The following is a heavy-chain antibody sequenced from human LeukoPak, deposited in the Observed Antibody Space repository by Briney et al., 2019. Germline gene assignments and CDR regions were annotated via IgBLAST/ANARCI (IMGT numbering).Heavy chain of an antibody. J-gene: IGHJ4*02. CDR2: IKHDGSEN. CDR3: ARDGGDSPLDLRY. CDR1: GFTFETYW. V-gene: IGHV3-7*04. D-gene: IGHD2-21*02. Sequence: GGSLRLSCAASGFTFETYWMNWVRQAPGKGLEWVANIKHDGSENDYVDSVRGRFTISRDNAKKSLYLQMHSLRPEDTAVYYCARDGGDSPLDLRYWGQGTLVTVSS.